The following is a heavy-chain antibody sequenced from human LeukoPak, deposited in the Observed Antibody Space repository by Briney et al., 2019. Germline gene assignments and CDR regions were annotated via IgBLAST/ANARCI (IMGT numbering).Heavy chain of an antibody. V-gene: IGHV5-51*01. Sequence: GEPLKISCKGSGYSFASYWIGGVRQMPGKGLEWMGIIFPGTTNSGYRPSFQRQVNVSADKSLSTAYLQWSSLKASDSAMYYCVRSPQKFWYFDLCGRGTLVTVSS. D-gene: IGHD4-17*01. J-gene: IGHJ2*01. CDR3: VRSPQKFWYFDL. CDR2: IFPGTTNS. CDR1: GYSFASYW.